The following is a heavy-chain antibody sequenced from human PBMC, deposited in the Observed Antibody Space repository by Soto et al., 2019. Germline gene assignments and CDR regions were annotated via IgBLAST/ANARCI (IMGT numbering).Heavy chain of an antibody. J-gene: IGHJ5*02. Sequence: ASVKVSCKASGYTFTSYAMHWVRQAPGQRLEWMGWINAGNGNTKYSQKFQGRVTITRDTSASTAYMELSSLRSEDTAVYYCASAYCSSTSCYDRYWFDHWGQGTLVTVSS. V-gene: IGHV1-3*01. CDR3: ASAYCSSTSCYDRYWFDH. CDR1: GYTFTSYA. CDR2: INAGNGNT. D-gene: IGHD2-2*01.